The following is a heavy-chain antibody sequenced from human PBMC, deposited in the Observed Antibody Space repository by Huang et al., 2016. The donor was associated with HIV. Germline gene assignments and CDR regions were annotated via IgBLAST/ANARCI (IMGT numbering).Heavy chain of an antibody. CDR3: ARDPRIQSWLNFFDY. J-gene: IGHJ4*02. V-gene: IGHV3-74*01. CDR1: GFSIRSYW. CDR2: INSDGSST. D-gene: IGHD3-22*01. Sequence: EVQLVESGGGLVQPGGSLRLSCAASGFSIRSYWMHWVRQAPGKGRVWVSRINSDGSSTSYADSVKGRFTNSRDNAKNTLYLQMNSLRAEDTAVYYCARDPRIQSWLNFFDYWGQGTLVSVSS.